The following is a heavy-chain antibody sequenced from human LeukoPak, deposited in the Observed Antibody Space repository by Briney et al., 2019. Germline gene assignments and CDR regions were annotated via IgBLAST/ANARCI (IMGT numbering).Heavy chain of an antibody. Sequence: PGGSLRLSCAASGFTLSDYYMAWVRQAPGKGLEWVGRTRNKANSYTTEYAASVKGRFTISRDESKNSLYLQMNSLKPEDTAVYYCVRGYRGFDNWGLGALVTVSS. CDR1: GFTLSDYY. CDR2: TRNKANSYTT. D-gene: IGHD6-13*01. V-gene: IGHV3-72*01. J-gene: IGHJ4*02. CDR3: VRGYRGFDN.